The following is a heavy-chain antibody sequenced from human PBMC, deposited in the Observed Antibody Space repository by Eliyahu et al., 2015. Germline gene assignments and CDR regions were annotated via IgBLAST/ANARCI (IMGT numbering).Heavy chain of an antibody. Sequence: QITLKESGPTLVKPTQTLTLTCTFXXFSLSTSXVGVGWIRQPPGKAXEWLALIYWDDDKRYSPSLKSRLTITKDTSKNQVVLTMTNMDPVDTATYYCAHRRSMVRGVIAGDFDYWGQGTLVTVSS. D-gene: IGHD3-10*01. V-gene: IGHV2-5*02. J-gene: IGHJ4*02. CDR1: XFSLSTSXVG. CDR2: IYWDDDK. CDR3: AHRRSMVRGVIAGDFDY.